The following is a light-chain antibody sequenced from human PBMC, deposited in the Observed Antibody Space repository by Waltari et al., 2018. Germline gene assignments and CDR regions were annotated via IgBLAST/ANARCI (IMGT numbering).Light chain of an antibody. J-gene: IGKJ4*01. CDR3: QQVNSYPLT. CDR2: AAS. Sequence: DIQLTQSPSFLSASLGDRVTVTCRASQSINNFLAWYKQKPGEAPKLLIHAASTLQRGVPSRFRGTGSGTEFILTISSLQPEDFATYYCQQVNSYPLTFGGGTTVEMK. CDR1: QSINNF. V-gene: IGKV1-9*01.